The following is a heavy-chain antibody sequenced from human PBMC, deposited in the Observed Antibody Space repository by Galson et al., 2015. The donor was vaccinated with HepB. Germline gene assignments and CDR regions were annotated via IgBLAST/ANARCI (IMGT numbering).Heavy chain of an antibody. CDR1: GYTFTSYY. CDR3: AREDSSPYNYYYGMDV. V-gene: IGHV1-46*01. CDR2: INPSGGST. J-gene: IGHJ6*02. D-gene: IGHD6-13*01. Sequence: SVKVSCKASGYTFTSYYMHWVRQAPGQGLEWMGIINPSGGSTSYAQKFQGRVTMTRDTSTSTVYMELSSLRSEDTAVYYCAREDSSPYNYYYGMDVWGQGTTVTVSS.